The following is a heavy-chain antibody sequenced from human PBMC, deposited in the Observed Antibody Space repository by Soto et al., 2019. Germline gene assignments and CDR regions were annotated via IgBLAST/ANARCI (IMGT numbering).Heavy chain of an antibody. Sequence: QVQLVESGGGVVQPGRSLRLSCAASGFTFSSYAMHWVRQAPGKGLEWVAVISYDGSNKYYADSVKGRFTISRDKSKNTLYLQMNSLRAEDTAVYYCARAAATTRGPFDYWGQETLVTVSS. CDR1: GFTFSSYA. CDR3: ARAAATTRGPFDY. CDR2: ISYDGSNK. J-gene: IGHJ4*02. D-gene: IGHD6-25*01. V-gene: IGHV3-30-3*01.